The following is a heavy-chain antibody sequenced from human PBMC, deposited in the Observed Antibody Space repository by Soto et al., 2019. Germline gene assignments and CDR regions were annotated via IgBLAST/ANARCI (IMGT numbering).Heavy chain of an antibody. V-gene: IGHV4-39*07. CDR2: IYYSGST. J-gene: IGHJ6*02. Sequence: SETLSLTCTVSGGSISSSSYYWGWIRQPPGKGLEWIGSIYYSGSTYYNPSLKSRVTISVDTSIRTAYLQWSSLEASDSGMYYCARGDTAVVHKGVDVWGQGTPVTVSS. D-gene: IGHD5-18*01. CDR3: ARGDTAVVHKGVDV. CDR1: GGSISSSSYY.